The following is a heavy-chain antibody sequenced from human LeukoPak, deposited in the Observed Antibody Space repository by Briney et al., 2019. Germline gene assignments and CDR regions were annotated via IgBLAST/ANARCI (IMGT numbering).Heavy chain of an antibody. V-gene: IGHV1-69*04. Sequence: SVKVSCKASGGTFSSYAISWVRQAPGQGLEWMGRIIPILGIANYAQKFQGRVTITADKSTSTAYMELSSLRSEDTAVYYCARVRRDIVVVPAATWAYYYYGMDVWGQGTTVTVSS. CDR2: IIPILGIA. D-gene: IGHD2-2*01. J-gene: IGHJ6*02. CDR1: GGTFSSYA. CDR3: ARVRRDIVVVPAATWAYYYYGMDV.